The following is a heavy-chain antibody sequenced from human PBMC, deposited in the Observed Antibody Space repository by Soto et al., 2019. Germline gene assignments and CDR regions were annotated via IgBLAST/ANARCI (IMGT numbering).Heavy chain of an antibody. CDR2: INHSGST. D-gene: IGHD3-9*01. CDR1: GGSFSGYY. V-gene: IGHV4-34*01. Sequence: SETLSLTCAVYGGSFSGYYWSWIRQPPGKGLEWIGEINHSGSTNYNPSLKSRFTISVDTSKNQFSLKLSSVTAADTAVYYCARGPYDILTGSLITGMDVWVQGTTVTVS. J-gene: IGHJ6*02. CDR3: ARGPYDILTGSLITGMDV.